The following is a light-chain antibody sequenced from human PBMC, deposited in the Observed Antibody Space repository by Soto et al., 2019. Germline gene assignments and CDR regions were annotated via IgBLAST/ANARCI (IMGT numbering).Light chain of an antibody. Sequence: PVLTQSPSASASLGASVKLTCTLSSGHSNYAIAWHQQQSEKGPRYLMKLNSDGSHNKGDGIPDRFSGSSSGAERYLTISSLQSEDEADYYCQTWGSGIVVFGGGTKLTVL. V-gene: IGLV4-69*01. CDR2: LNSDGSH. CDR3: QTWGSGIVV. J-gene: IGLJ2*01. CDR1: SGHSNYA.